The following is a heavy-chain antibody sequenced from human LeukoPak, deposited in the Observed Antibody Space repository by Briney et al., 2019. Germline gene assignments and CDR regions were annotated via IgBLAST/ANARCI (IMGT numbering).Heavy chain of an antibody. CDR3: ARVPEPRYRLTYYYYYMDV. D-gene: IGHD1-14*01. J-gene: IGHJ6*03. CDR2: IDEDGSER. V-gene: IGHV3-7*01. CDR1: DFTFSAYG. Sequence: PGGSLRLSCAASDFTFSAYGMSWVRQAPGKGLEWVANIDEDGSERHYVGSVKGRFTISRDNAKNSLYLQMNSLRVEDTAVYYCARVPEPRYRLTYYYYYMDVWGKGTTVTVSS.